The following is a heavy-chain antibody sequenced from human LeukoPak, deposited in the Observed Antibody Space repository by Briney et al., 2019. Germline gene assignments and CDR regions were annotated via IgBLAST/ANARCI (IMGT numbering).Heavy chain of an antibody. Sequence: GGSLRLSCAASGFTFSSYTMNWVRQAPGKGLQWVSTVSASSDIQYADSVKGRFTTSRDNARNSLYLQMNSLRDEDTAVYYCARDALHTAHFDYWGQETRVTVSS. CDR1: GFTFSSYT. J-gene: IGHJ4*02. CDR3: ARDALHTAHFDY. V-gene: IGHV3-48*02. CDR2: VSASSDI. D-gene: IGHD5-18*01.